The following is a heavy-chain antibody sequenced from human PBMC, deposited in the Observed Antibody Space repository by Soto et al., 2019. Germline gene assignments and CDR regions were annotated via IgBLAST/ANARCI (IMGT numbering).Heavy chain of an antibody. V-gene: IGHV3-74*01. J-gene: IGHJ4*02. CDR1: GFTFSRRW. Sequence: GGSLRLSCATSGFTFSRRWMHWVRQAPGEWVVLGSYNSSEGITTTYADSVKGRFTIARDIAKNTVYLQMNSMRVDDSAVYYCARDTSYSTDFWGQGILVTVCS. CDR3: ARDTSYSTDF. D-gene: IGHD2-2*01. CDR2: NSSEGITT.